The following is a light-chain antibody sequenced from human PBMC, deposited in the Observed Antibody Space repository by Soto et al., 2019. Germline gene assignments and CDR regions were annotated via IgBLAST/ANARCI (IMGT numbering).Light chain of an antibody. J-gene: IGKJ2*02. CDR1: QSVSHN. V-gene: IGKV3D-15*01. CDR3: QERSVWPLCT. CDR2: GAS. Sequence: EIVMTQSPATLSVSPGEGATLSCRASQSVSHNLAWYQQKPGQAPRLLIYGASNRAIGVPARFTGSGSGTDFTLTISNLEPEDFAVYYCQERSVWPLCTFGRGTRLEI.